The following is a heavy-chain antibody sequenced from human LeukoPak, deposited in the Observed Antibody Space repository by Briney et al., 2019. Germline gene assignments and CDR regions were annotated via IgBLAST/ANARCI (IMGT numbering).Heavy chain of an antibody. Sequence: PGGSLRLSCAAPGFTVSSNYMSWVRQAPGKGLEYISYISSTGKTIYYADSVKGRFTISRDNSKNTLYLQMNSLRAEDTAVYYCTRGSYGDYEYWGQGTLVTVSS. V-gene: IGHV3-48*01. CDR3: TRGSYGDYEY. D-gene: IGHD4-17*01. CDR2: ISSTGKTI. CDR1: GFTVSSNY. J-gene: IGHJ4*02.